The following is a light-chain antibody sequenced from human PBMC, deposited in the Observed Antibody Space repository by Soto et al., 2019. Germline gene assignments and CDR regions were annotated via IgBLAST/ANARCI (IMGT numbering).Light chain of an antibody. CDR2: GAS. CDR1: QSFTSNY. Sequence: EIVLTQSPGSLSLSPGERATLSCRASQSFTSNYLAWYQPKPGQAPSLLIHGASRRATGIPDRFSGSGSGTDFTLTISRLEPGDFAVYYCQQYGSSPTWTFGHGTKVEIK. CDR3: QQYGSSPTWT. J-gene: IGKJ1*01. V-gene: IGKV3-20*01.